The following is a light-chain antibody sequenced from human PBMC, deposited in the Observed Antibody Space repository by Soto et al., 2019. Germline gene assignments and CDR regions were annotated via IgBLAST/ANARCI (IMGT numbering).Light chain of an antibody. Sequence: DIQMTQSPSTLSASVGDRVTITCRASQSISCWLAWYQQKPGTAPKLLIYMASTLQSGVPSRFSGNGAATEFTLTISSQQPVDSATYYCQQYNDNWTFGQGNKVQIK. V-gene: IGKV1-5*03. CDR1: QSISCW. J-gene: IGKJ1*01. CDR3: QQYNDNWT. CDR2: MAS.